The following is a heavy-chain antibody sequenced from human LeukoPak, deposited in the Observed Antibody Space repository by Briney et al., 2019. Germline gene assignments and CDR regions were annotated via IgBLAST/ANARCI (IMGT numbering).Heavy chain of an antibody. Sequence: GGSLRLSCAASGNYWMHWVRQVPGKGLVWVSHINSDGSWTSYADSVKGRFTISKDNAKNTVYLQMNSLRAEDTAVYYCAREDPWASFDIWGQGTMVTVSS. V-gene: IGHV3-74*01. D-gene: IGHD7-27*01. CDR2: INSDGSWT. J-gene: IGHJ3*02. CDR3: AREDPWASFDI. CDR1: GNYW.